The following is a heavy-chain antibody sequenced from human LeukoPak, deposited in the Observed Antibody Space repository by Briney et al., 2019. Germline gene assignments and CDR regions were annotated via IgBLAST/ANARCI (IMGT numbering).Heavy chain of an antibody. CDR2: IYYGGST. CDR1: GGSISSYY. CDR3: ARVRGIAAADYFVY. Sequence: SETLSLTCTVSGGSISSYYWSWIRQPPGKGLEWIGYIYYGGSTNYNPSLKSRVTISVDTSKNQFSLKLSSVTAADTAVYYCARVRGIAAADYFVYWGQGTLVTVSS. D-gene: IGHD6-13*01. J-gene: IGHJ4*02. V-gene: IGHV4-59*01.